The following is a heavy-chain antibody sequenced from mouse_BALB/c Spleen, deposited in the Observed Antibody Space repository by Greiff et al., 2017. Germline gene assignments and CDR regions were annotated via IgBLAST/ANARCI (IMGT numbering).Heavy chain of an antibody. CDR2: IKPYNGDT. Sequence: EVQLQQPGAELVRPGASVKLSCKASGYSFTSYWMNWVKQSHGKGLEWIGRIKPYNGDTFYNQKFKCTATLTVDKSSSTAHMKLVSLTSEDSAVYYCGKKYGNYGAMDYWGQGTSVTVSS. V-gene: IGHV1-37*01. J-gene: IGHJ4*01. D-gene: IGHD2-10*02. CDR3: GKKYGNYGAMDY. CDR1: GYSFTSYW.